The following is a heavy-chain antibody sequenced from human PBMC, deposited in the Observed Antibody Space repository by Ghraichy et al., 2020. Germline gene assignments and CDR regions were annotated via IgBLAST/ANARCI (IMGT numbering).Heavy chain of an antibody. J-gene: IGHJ6*02. CDR3: ARHGDEGYDFWSGYRAGGMDV. Sequence: SETLSLTCTVSGGSISSSSYYWGWIRQPPGKGLEWIVSIYYSGSTYYNPSLKSRVTISVDTSKNHFSLRLSSVTAADTAVYYCARHGDEGYDFWSGYRAGGMDVWGQGTTVTVSS. CDR2: IYYSGST. CDR1: GGSISSSSYY. V-gene: IGHV4-39*01. D-gene: IGHD3-3*01.